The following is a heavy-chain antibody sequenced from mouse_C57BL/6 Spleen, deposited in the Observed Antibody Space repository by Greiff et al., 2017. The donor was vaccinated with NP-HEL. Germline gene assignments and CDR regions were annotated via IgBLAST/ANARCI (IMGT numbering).Heavy chain of an antibody. CDR2: LSSGSRSP. J-gene: IGHJ2*01. D-gene: IGHD1-1*01. Sequence: DVKLVESGGDLVKPGGSLKLSCAASGFTFSSYGMSWVRQTPDKRLEWVATLSSGSRSPSSPDSVKGRFTISIDNAKNTLYLQMSSLKSEDTAMYYCARHDYYGSSPYFDYWGQGTTLTVSS. CDR1: GFTFSSYG. CDR3: ARHDYYGSSPYFDY. V-gene: IGHV5-6*02.